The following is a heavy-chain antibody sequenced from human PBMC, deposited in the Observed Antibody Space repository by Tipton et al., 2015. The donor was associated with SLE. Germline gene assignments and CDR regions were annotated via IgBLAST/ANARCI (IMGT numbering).Heavy chain of an antibody. CDR1: GFTFSSYW. D-gene: IGHD2-15*01. V-gene: IGHV3-7*01. J-gene: IGHJ4*02. CDR2: INQDGSQK. Sequence: QLVQSGGGLVQPGGSLRLSCAASGFTFSSYWMSWVRQAPGKGLEWVANINQDGSQKYYVDSVQGRFTISRDNTKNSMYLQMNSLRAEDTAIYYCARDGEAYCSGGSCRYHFDFWGQGTLVTVSS. CDR3: ARDGEAYCSGGSCRYHFDF.